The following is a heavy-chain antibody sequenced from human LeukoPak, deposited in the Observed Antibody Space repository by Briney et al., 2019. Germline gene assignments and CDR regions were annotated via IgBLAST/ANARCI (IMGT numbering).Heavy chain of an antibody. D-gene: IGHD3-10*01. CDR3: ARDPLPSSMVRGVRYYGMDV. CDR1: GGTFSSYA. Sequence: SVKVSCKASGGTFSSYAISWVRQAPGQGLEWMGRIIPILGIANYAQKFQGRVTITADKSTSTAYMELSSLRSEDTAVYYCARDPLPSSMVRGVRYYGMDVWGQGTTVTVSS. CDR2: IIPILGIA. V-gene: IGHV1-69*04. J-gene: IGHJ6*02.